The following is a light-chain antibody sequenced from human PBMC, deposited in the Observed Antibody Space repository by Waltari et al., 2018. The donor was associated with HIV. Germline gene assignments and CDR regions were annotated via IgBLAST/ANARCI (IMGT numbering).Light chain of an antibody. CDR2: EVY. CDR3: SSYSARGFVA. CDR1: PSDFDTFNF. V-gene: IGLV2-14*01. J-gene: IGLJ3*02. Sequence: HSALTQPASVSGSPGQSITISCTGPPSDFDTFNFVSWYQQSPGRAPKLIIFEVYSRPSGVSERFSGSKSGDTASLTISALRAEDEADYFCSSYSARGFVAFGGGTKVTVL.